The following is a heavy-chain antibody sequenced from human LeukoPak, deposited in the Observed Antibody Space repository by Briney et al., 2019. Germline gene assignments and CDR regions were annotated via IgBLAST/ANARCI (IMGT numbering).Heavy chain of an antibody. CDR2: IIPILGIA. Sequence: ASVKVSCKASGGTFSSYAISWVRQAPGQGLEWMGRIIPILGIANYAHKFQGRVTITADKSTSTAYMELSSLRSEDTAVYYCARDTLTAGYSGYDYSDYWGQGTLVTVSS. CDR1: GGTFSSYA. J-gene: IGHJ4*02. D-gene: IGHD5-12*01. V-gene: IGHV1-69*04. CDR3: ARDTLTAGYSGYDYSDY.